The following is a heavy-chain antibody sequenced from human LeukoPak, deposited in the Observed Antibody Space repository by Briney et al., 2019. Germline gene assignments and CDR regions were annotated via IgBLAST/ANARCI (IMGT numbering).Heavy chain of an antibody. Sequence: PGGSLRLSCAASGFTFSSYAMSWVRQAPGKGLEWVSAISGSGGSTYYADSVKGRFTISRDNSKNTLYLQMNSLRAEDTAVYYCAKDLPPYDFWSGYYFDYWGQGTLVTVSS. CDR1: GFTFSSYA. D-gene: IGHD3-3*01. J-gene: IGHJ4*02. CDR2: ISGSGGST. CDR3: AKDLPPYDFWSGYYFDY. V-gene: IGHV3-23*01.